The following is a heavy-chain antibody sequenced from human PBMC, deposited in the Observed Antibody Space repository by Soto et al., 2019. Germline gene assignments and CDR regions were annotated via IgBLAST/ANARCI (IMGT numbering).Heavy chain of an antibody. CDR1: GFTLSDHY. D-gene: IGHD3-22*01. CDR3: VRDTYFSDSSSYTRCFDF. Sequence: DVQLVESGGGLVQPGGSLRLSCSVSGFTLSDHYIDWVRQAPGKGLEWVGRSRNQANGYSTIYAASVKGRFTTSRDDSKNLVYLQMESLRTEHTAVYYCVRDTYFSDSSSYTRCFDFWGQGALVTVSS. V-gene: IGHV3-72*01. CDR2: SRNQANGYST. J-gene: IGHJ4*02.